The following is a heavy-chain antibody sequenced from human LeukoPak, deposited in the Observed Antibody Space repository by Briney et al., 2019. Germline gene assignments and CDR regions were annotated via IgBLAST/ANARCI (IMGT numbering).Heavy chain of an antibody. CDR2: IYYRSTWYN. V-gene: IGHV6-1*01. J-gene: IGHJ4*02. CDR1: GDSVSSNTAT. D-gene: IGHD3-10*01. CDR3: AKDQGWRRFGDKVGFDY. Sequence: SQTLSLTCLISGDSVSSNTATWNWIRQSPSRCLEWLGRIYYRSTWYNDYKLSEKSRVTINPDTSKNQFSLQMNSVTPEDTAVYYCAKDQGWRRFGDKVGFDYWGQRTLVTVSS.